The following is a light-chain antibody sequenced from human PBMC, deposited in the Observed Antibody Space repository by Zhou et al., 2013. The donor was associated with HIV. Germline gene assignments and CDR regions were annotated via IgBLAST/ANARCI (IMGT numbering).Light chain of an antibody. Sequence: EIVLTQSPGTLSLSPGERATLSCRASQRISTNYLAWYQQKPGQAPRLLIYGASSRAIGIPDRFSGSGSGTDFTLTISRLEPEDSAMYYCQQYGSSSFTFGPGTKVDIK. J-gene: IGKJ3*01. CDR3: QQYGSSSFT. CDR2: GAS. CDR1: QRISTNY. V-gene: IGKV3-20*01.